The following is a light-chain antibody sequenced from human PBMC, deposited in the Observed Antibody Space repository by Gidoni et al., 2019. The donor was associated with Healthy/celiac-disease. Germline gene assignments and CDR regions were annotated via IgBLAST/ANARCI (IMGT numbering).Light chain of an antibody. J-gene: IGKJ1*01. Sequence: DIQMTQSPSSLSASVGDRVTITCRASQGISNSLAWYQQKPGKAPKLLLYAASRLESGVPSRFSGSGSGTDYTLTISSLQPEDFATYYCQQYYSTPRWTFXQXTKVEIK. CDR1: QGISNS. CDR3: QQYYSTPRWT. CDR2: AAS. V-gene: IGKV1-NL1*01.